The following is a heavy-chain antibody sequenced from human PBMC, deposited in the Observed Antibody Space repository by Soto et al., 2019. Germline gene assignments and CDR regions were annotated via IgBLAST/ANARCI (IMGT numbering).Heavy chain of an antibody. CDR3: ARAFAGFGAYWYFDL. CDR2: GYHSVSI. J-gene: IGHJ2*01. D-gene: IGHD3-16*01. CDR1: GGSITDYY. Sequence: LETLSLTCTVSGGSITDYYWSWIRQPPGKALEWIGYGYHSVSIHYNPSLKTRVTISVDTSENQFSLRLSSVTAADTAVYYCARAFAGFGAYWYFDLWGRGTLVTVSS. V-gene: IGHV4-59*01.